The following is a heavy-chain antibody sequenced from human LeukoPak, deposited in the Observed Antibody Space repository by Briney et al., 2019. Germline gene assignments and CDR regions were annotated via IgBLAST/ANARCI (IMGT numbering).Heavy chain of an antibody. CDR2: IYHSGST. J-gene: IGHJ5*02. V-gene: IGHV4-30-2*01. Sequence: ASETLSLTCAVSGGSISSGGYSWSWIRQPPGKGLEWIGYIYHSGSTYYNPSLKSRVTISVDRSKNQFSLKLSSVTAADTAVYYCARAIVVVPAAITDWFHPWGQGTLVTVSS. D-gene: IGHD2-2*01. CDR1: GGSISSGGYS. CDR3: ARAIVVVPAAITDWFHP.